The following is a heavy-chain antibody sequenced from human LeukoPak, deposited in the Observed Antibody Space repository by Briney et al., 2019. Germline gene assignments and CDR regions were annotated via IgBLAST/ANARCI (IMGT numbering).Heavy chain of an antibody. D-gene: IGHD1-7*01. J-gene: IGHJ4*02. CDR1: GGSLTSYY. V-gene: IGHV4-4*07. Sequence: SETLSLTCSVSGGSLTSYYWSWIRQSAGEGVEWIGRIYSSGSTNYNPSLESRVTMSVDTSKNQFYLKLTSVAAADTAVYYCAGVNYLAPFDYWGQGTQVAVSS. CDR3: AGVNYLAPFDY. CDR2: IYSSGST.